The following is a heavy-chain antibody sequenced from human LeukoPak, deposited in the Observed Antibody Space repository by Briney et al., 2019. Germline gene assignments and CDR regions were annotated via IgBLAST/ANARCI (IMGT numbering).Heavy chain of an antibody. CDR2: INPNSGGT. CDR3: ARSGYCSGGSCYRYYYYGMDV. Sequence: ASVKVSCKASGYTFTGYCMHWVRQAPGQGLEWMGWINPNSGGTNYAQKFQGRVTMTRDASISTAYMELSRLRSDDTAVYYCARSGYCSGGSCYRYYYYGMDVWGQGTTVTVSS. J-gene: IGHJ6*02. V-gene: IGHV1-2*02. D-gene: IGHD2-15*01. CDR1: GYTFTGYC.